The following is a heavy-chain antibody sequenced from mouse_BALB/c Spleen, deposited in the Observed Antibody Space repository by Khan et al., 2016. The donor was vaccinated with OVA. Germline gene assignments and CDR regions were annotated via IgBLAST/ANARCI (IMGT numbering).Heavy chain of an antibody. CDR2: ILPGSGST. V-gene: IGHV1-9*01. CDR3: ARSRRSYFMDY. Sequence: QVQLKQSGAELMKPGASVKISCKATGYTFSSYWIEWVKQRPGHGLEWIGEILPGSGSTNYNEKFKGKATFTADTSSTTAYMQLSSLTSEDSAVYYCARSRRSYFMDYWGQGTAVTVSS. CDR1: GYTFSSYW. J-gene: IGHJ4*01. D-gene: IGHD1-1*01.